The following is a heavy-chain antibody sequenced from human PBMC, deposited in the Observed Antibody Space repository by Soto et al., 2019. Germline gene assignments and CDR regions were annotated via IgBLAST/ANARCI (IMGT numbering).Heavy chain of an antibody. Sequence: SETLSLTCTVSGGSISSGGYYWSWIRQHPGKGLEWIGYIYYSGSTYYNPSLKSRVTISVDTSKNQFSLKLSSVTAADTAVYYCARVGMTTVTVPTKDSYYYYYMDVWGKGTTVTVSS. CDR1: GGSISSGGYY. J-gene: IGHJ6*03. D-gene: IGHD4-4*01. CDR2: IYYSGST. CDR3: ARVGMTTVTVPTKDSYYYYYMDV. V-gene: IGHV4-31*03.